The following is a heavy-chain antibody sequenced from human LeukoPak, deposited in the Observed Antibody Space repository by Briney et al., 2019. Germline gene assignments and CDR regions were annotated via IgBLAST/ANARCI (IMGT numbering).Heavy chain of an antibody. CDR3: ARDPVYCSGGSCYSSGFDY. J-gene: IGHJ4*02. CDR1: GFTFSSYW. Sequence: PGGSLRLSCAASGFTFSSYWMSWVRQAPGKGLEWVANIKQDGSEKYYVDSVKGRFTISRDNAKNSLYLQMNSLRAEDTAVYYCARDPVYCSGGSCYSSGFDYWGQGTLVTVSS. V-gene: IGHV3-7*01. CDR2: IKQDGSEK. D-gene: IGHD2-15*01.